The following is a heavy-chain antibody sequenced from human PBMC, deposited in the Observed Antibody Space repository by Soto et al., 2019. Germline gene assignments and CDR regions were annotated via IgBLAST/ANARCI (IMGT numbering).Heavy chain of an antibody. CDR3: AREEDCSGCSCSVPNAFDI. CDR1: GGSISSGGYY. J-gene: IGHJ3*02. Sequence: QVQLQESGPGLVKPSQTLSLTCTVSGGSISSGGYYWSWIRQHPGKGLEWIGYIYYSGSTYYNPSLKIRVTISVDTSKNQFSLKLSSVTAADTAVYYCAREEDCSGCSCSVPNAFDIWGQGTMVTVSS. CDR2: IYYSGST. D-gene: IGHD2-15*01. V-gene: IGHV4-31*03.